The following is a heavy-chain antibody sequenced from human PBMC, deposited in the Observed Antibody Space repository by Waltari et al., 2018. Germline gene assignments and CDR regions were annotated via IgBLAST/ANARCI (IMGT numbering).Heavy chain of an antibody. J-gene: IGHJ6*02. CDR3: ARGESLYNSDWTPRGYYYYGMDV. V-gene: IGHV4-34*01. CDR1: GGSFNGYY. Sequence: QVQLQQWGAGLLKPSETLSLTCAMSGGSFNGYYWSWLRQPPGKGLEWIGEINHSGSTNYKPSLKSRVTMSVDTSKNQFSLNLSSVTAADTAVYYCARGESLYNSDWTPRGYYYYGMDVWGQGTTVTVSS. D-gene: IGHD6-19*01. CDR2: INHSGST.